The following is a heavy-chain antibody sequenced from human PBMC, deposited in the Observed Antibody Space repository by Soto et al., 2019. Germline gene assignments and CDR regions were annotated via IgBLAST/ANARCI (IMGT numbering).Heavy chain of an antibody. D-gene: IGHD5-12*01. V-gene: IGHV1-69*13. Sequence: ASVKVSCKASGGTFSSYAISWVRQAPGQGLEWMGGIIPIFGTANYAQKFQGRVTITADESTSTAYMELSSLRAEDTAVYFCARERYSDYDYDAFDVWGQGTMVTVSS. CDR1: GGTFSSYA. CDR2: IIPIFGTA. J-gene: IGHJ3*01. CDR3: ARERYSDYDYDAFDV.